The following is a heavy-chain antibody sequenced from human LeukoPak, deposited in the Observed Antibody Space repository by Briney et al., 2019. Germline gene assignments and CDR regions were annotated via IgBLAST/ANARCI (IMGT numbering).Heavy chain of an antibody. D-gene: IGHD2-2*01. Sequence: PSETLSLTCTVSGGSISSGGYYWSWIRQPPGKGLEWIGYIYHSGSTYYNPSLKSRVTISVDRSKNQFSLKLSSVTAADTAVYYCARGLHDCSSTSCSNYFDYWGQGTLVTVSS. V-gene: IGHV4-30-2*01. CDR1: GGSISSGGYY. CDR3: ARGLHDCSSTSCSNYFDY. J-gene: IGHJ4*02. CDR2: IYHSGST.